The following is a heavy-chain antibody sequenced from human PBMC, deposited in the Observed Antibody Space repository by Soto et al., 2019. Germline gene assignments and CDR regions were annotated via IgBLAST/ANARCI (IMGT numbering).Heavy chain of an antibody. D-gene: IGHD2-15*01. CDR1: GYTFTSYY. CDR2: INPSGGST. Sequence: PGASVKVSCKASGYTFTSYYMHWVRQAPGQGLEWMGIINPSGGSTSSAQKFQGRVTMTRDTSTRTAYMELSSLRSEDTAVYYCATYCNGGSCYIYWGQGTPVTVSS. V-gene: IGHV1-46*01. J-gene: IGHJ4*02. CDR3: ATYCNGGSCYIY.